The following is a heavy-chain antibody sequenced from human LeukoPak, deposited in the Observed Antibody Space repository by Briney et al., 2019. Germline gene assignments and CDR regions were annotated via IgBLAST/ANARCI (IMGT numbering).Heavy chain of an antibody. V-gene: IGHV3-30-3*01. CDR2: ISHDGSNK. Sequence: GGSLRLSCAASGFTFSRYVIHWVRQAPGKGLEWVAVISHDGSNKYYADSVKGRFTISRDNSKNTLYLQMNSLRAEDTAVYYCARDRSSTSFDYWGQGTLVTVSS. J-gene: IGHJ4*02. D-gene: IGHD2-2*01. CDR1: GFTFSRYV. CDR3: ARDRSSTSFDY.